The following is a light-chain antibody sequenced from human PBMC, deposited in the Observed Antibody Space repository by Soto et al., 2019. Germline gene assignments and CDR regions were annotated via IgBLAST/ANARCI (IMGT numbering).Light chain of an antibody. Sequence: QSGLTQPASGFGSPRQSITISCTGTSSDVGGYNFVSWYQQHPGKAPKLMIYEVSNRPSGVSNRFSGSKSGNTASLTISGLQPEDEADYYCSSYTTSSTVVFGTGTKVTVL. CDR3: SSYTTSSTVV. CDR1: SSDVGGYNF. V-gene: IGLV2-14*03. J-gene: IGLJ1*01. CDR2: EVS.